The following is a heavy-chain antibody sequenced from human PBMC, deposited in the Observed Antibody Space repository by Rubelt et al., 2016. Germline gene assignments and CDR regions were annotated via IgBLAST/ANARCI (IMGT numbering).Heavy chain of an antibody. D-gene: IGHD5-24*01. J-gene: IGHJ4*02. Sequence: GGGLVKPGGSLRLSCAASGFTFSDYYMSWIRQAPGMGLEWVAYISDSGTNTKYADSVKGGFAISRDNVKNSLYLQISGLRAGETAGYYCARGDGHTPTFDYWGQGTLVTVSS. CDR3: ARGDGHTPTFDY. CDR1: GFTFSDYY. CDR2: ISDSGTNT. V-gene: IGHV3-11*05.